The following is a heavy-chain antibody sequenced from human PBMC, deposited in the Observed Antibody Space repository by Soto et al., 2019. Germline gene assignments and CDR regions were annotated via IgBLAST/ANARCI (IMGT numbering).Heavy chain of an antibody. CDR2: ITGSGGDT. D-gene: IGHD4-4*01. CDR3: AKDVFRTVTASHYYYGMDG. CDR1: GFDFGSYA. J-gene: IGHJ6*02. Sequence: GGSLRLSYVASGFDFGSYAMNWVRQAPGKGLEWVSSITGSGGDTYYADSVKGRFTISRDNSKNTLYLHVSSLRAEDTAVYFCAKDVFRTVTASHYYYGMDGWGQGTTVTVSS. V-gene: IGHV3-23*01.